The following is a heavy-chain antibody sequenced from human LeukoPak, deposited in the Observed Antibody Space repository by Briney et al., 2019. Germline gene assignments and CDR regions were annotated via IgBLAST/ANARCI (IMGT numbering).Heavy chain of an antibody. J-gene: IGHJ4*02. V-gene: IGHV3-23*01. Sequence: GGSLRLSCAASGFTFSTFAMIWVRQPPGKGLDGVPSIFPSGGEVHYADSVRGRFTISRDNSKSTLSLQMNSLRAEDTAIYYCATYRQVLLPFESWGQGTLVTVSS. CDR3: ATYRQVLLPFES. CDR1: GFTFSTFA. CDR2: IFPSGGEV. D-gene: IGHD2-8*02.